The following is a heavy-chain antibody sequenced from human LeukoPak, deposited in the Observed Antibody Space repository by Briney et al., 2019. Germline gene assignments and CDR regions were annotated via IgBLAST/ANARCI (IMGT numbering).Heavy chain of an antibody. D-gene: IGHD3-22*01. CDR3: VRQKYYYDSSNYYYDYYFYMDV. J-gene: IGHJ6*03. Sequence: GASVKVSCKASGYTCTAYSIHWVRQAPGQGLQWMGWINPNSGGTKYAQKFQGRVTMTRDTSISTAYMELSRLRSDDTAVYYCVRQKYYYDSSNYYYDYYFYMDVWGKGTTVTVSS. CDR1: GYTCTAYS. CDR2: INPNSGGT. V-gene: IGHV1-2*02.